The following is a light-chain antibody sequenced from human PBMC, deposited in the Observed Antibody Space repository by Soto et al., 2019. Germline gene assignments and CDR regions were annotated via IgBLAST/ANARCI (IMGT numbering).Light chain of an antibody. V-gene: IGKV3-15*01. CDR2: GAS. CDR3: QQYNNWPAWT. Sequence: EIVMTQSPATLSVSPGERATLSCRASQSVSSNLAWYQQKPGQAPRLLIYGASTRATGIPARFSGSGSGTEFTSTISGLQAEDVAVYYCQQYNNWPAWTFGQGTKVEI. J-gene: IGKJ1*01. CDR1: QSVSSN.